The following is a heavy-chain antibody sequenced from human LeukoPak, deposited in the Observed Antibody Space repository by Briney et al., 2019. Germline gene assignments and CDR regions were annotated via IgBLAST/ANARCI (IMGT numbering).Heavy chain of an antibody. V-gene: IGHV3-30-3*01. CDR2: ISYDGSNK. D-gene: IGHD5-24*01. Sequence: PGGSLRLSCAASGFTFSSYAMHWVRQAPGKGLEWVAVISYDGSNKYYADSVKGRFTISRDNSKNTLYLQMNSLRAEDTAVYYCARDPNGINGYNILGDYFDYWGQGTLVTVSS. J-gene: IGHJ4*02. CDR3: ARDPNGINGYNILGDYFDY. CDR1: GFTFSSYA.